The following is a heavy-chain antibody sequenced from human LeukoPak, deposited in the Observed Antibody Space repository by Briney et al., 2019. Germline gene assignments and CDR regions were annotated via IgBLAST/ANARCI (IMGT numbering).Heavy chain of an antibody. V-gene: IGHV4-59*01. Sequence: SETLSLTCTVSGGSISSYYWSWIRQPPGKGLEWIGYIYYSGTTNYNPSLKSRVTISVDTSKNQFSLRLSSVTAADTAVYYCARGVYIAAAQYAYWGQGTLVTVSS. CDR3: ARGVYIAAAQYAY. CDR1: GGSISSYY. J-gene: IGHJ4*02. CDR2: IYYSGTT. D-gene: IGHD6-13*01.